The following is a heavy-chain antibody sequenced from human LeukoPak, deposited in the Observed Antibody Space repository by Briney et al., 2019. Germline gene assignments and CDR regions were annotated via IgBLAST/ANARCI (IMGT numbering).Heavy chain of an antibody. Sequence: GGSLRLSCADSGLTFSDFWMHWVRQPPGKGLVWVALVKGDGRTTIYAESVKGRFTISRDNAKNTLYLQMNSLRADDSGVYYCATGHSYGYDYWGQGVLVTVSS. CDR1: GLTFSDFW. V-gene: IGHV3-74*01. D-gene: IGHD5-18*01. CDR3: ATGHSYGYDY. J-gene: IGHJ4*02. CDR2: VKGDGRTT.